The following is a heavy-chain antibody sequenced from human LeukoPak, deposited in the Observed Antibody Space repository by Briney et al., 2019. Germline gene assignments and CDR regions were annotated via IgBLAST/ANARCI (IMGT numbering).Heavy chain of an antibody. CDR1: GGTFSSYA. Sequence: SVKVSCEASGGTFSSYAISWVRQAPGQGLEWMGGIIPIFGTANYAQKFQGRVTITADESTSTAYMELSSLRSEDTAVYYCARVFSRTTIFGVVINYYFDYWGQGTLVTVSS. V-gene: IGHV1-69*13. J-gene: IGHJ4*02. CDR3: ARVFSRTTIFGVVINYYFDY. CDR2: IIPIFGTA. D-gene: IGHD3-3*01.